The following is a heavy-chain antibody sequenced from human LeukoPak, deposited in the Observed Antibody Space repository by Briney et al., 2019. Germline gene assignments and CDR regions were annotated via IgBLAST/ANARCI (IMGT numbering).Heavy chain of an antibody. CDR3: ARGGSRSSGSFDS. J-gene: IGHJ4*02. D-gene: IGHD6-6*01. CDR1: GFTLNNYW. Sequence: GGSLRLSCAASGFTLNNYWVHWVRQAPGKGLVWVSHINGDGSSTAYVDSVKGRFTISRDNAKNTLYLQMNSQRAEDTAVYYCARGGSRSSGSFDSWGQGTLVTVSS. CDR2: INGDGSST. V-gene: IGHV3-74*01.